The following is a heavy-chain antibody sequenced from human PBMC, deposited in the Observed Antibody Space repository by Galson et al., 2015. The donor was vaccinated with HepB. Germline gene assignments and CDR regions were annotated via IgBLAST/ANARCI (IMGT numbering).Heavy chain of an antibody. V-gene: IGHV4-59*08. CDR3: ARLTRASITMVRGVIITSGDYFDY. Sequence: SETLSLTCTVSGGSISSYYWSWIRRPPGKGLEWIGYIYYSGSTNYNPSLKSRVTISVDTSKNQFSLKLSSVTAADTAVYYCARLTRASITMVRGVIITSGDYFDYWGQGTLVTVSS. J-gene: IGHJ4*02. D-gene: IGHD3-10*01. CDR1: GGSISSYY. CDR2: IYYSGST.